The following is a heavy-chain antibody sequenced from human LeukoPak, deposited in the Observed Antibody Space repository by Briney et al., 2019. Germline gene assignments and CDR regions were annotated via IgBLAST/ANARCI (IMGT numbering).Heavy chain of an antibody. CDR2: IRYDGSNK. V-gene: IGHV3-30*02. Sequence: GGSLRLSCAASGFTFSSYGMHWVRQAPGKGLEWVAFIRYDGSNKYYADSVKGRFTISVDNSKNTLYLQMNSLRAEDTAVYYCAKIRVYAIEYFDYWGQGTLVTVSS. CDR3: AKIRVYAIEYFDY. J-gene: IGHJ4*02. D-gene: IGHD2-8*01. CDR1: GFTFSSYG.